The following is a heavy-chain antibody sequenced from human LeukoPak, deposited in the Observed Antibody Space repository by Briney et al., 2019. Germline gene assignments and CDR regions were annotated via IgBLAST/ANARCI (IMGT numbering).Heavy chain of an antibody. V-gene: IGHV3-9*01. CDR1: GFTFDDYA. J-gene: IGHJ4*02. CDR2: ISWNSDDI. Sequence: PGGSLRLSCSASGFTFDDYAMHWVRQAPGKGLEWVSGISWNSDDIGYADSVKGRFTISRDNSKNSLYLQMNSLRAEDTALYYCAKDSTRGSSWDFDYWGQGTLVTVSS. D-gene: IGHD6-6*01. CDR3: AKDSTRGSSWDFDY.